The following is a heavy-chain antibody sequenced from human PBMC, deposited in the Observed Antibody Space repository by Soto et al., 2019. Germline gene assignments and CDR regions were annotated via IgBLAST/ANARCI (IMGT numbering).Heavy chain of an antibody. J-gene: IGHJ4*02. V-gene: IGHV4-59*01. Sequence: LETLSLTCTVSGGSISSYYWSWIRQPPGKGLEWIGYIYYSGSTNYNPSLKSRVTISVDTSKNQFSLKLRSVTAADTAVYYCARDGYYYDSSGYQRVYYFDYWGQGTLVTVSS. D-gene: IGHD3-22*01. CDR1: GGSISSYY. CDR3: ARDGYYYDSSGYQRVYYFDY. CDR2: IYYSGST.